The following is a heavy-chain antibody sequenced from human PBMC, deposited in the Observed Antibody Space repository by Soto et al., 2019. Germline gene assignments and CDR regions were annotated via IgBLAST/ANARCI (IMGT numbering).Heavy chain of an antibody. CDR1: GYTLTELS. J-gene: IGHJ6*02. CDR3: ARVIRERTSSWYLNYYYGMDV. Sequence: GASVKVSCKVSGYTLTELSMHWVRQAPGKGLEWMGGFDPEDGETNYAQKFQGRVTITEDKSTSTAYMELSSLRSEDTAVYYCARVIRERTSSWYLNYYYGMDVWGQGTTVTVSS. D-gene: IGHD6-13*01. CDR2: FDPEDGET. V-gene: IGHV1-24*01.